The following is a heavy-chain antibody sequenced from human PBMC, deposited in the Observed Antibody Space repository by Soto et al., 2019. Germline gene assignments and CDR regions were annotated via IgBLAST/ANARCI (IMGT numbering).Heavy chain of an antibody. Sequence: GESLKISCKACRYSFSFYWIGWVLQMPGKGLEWMAIMYPDDSDIRYSPSFEAHVTISADKSTSTAFLQWSSLKASDTAMYYCATAYVYDFENSNYYRDAFDIWGQGTLVTVSS. J-gene: IGHJ3*02. D-gene: IGHD3-22*01. V-gene: IGHV5-51*01. CDR2: MYPDDSDI. CDR1: RYSFSFYW. CDR3: ATAYVYDFENSNYYRDAFDI.